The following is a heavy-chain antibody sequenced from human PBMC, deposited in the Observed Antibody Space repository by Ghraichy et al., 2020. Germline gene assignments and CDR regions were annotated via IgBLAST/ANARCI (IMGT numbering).Heavy chain of an antibody. CDR1: GYTFTGYY. CDR2: INPNSGGT. V-gene: IGHV1-2*02. J-gene: IGHJ5*02. CDR3: ARDHYSDQDLCSSTSCYGFDP. Sequence: ASVKVSCKASGYTFTGYYMHWVRQAPGQGLEWMGWINPNSGGTNYAQKFQGRVTMTRDTSISTAYMELSRLRSDDTAVYYCARDHYSDQDLCSSTSCYGFDPWGQGTLVTVSS. D-gene: IGHD2-2*01.